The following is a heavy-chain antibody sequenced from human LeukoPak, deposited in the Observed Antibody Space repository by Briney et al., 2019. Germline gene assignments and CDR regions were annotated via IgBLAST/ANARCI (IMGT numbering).Heavy chain of an antibody. CDR3: ARDDGYVDY. Sequence: GGSLRLSCTASGFTFGDYAMSWIRQAPGKGLEWVSVIYSGGSTYYADSVKGRFTISRDNSKNTLYLQMNSLRAEDTAVYYCARDDGYVDYWGQGTLVTVSS. CDR1: GFTFGDYA. CDR2: IYSGGST. J-gene: IGHJ4*02. D-gene: IGHD3-22*01. V-gene: IGHV3-53*01.